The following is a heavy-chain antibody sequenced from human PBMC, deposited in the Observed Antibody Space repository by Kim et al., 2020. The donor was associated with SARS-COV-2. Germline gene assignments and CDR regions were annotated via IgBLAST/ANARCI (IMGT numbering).Heavy chain of an antibody. V-gene: IGHV4-39*07. CDR1: GGSISSSSYY. J-gene: IGHJ3*02. CDR3: ARSTLRADSAFDI. CDR2: IYYSGST. Sequence: SETLSLTCTVSGGSISSSSYYWGWIRQPPGKGLEWIGSIYYSGSTYYNPSLKSRVTISVDTSKNQFSLKLSSVTAADTAVYYCARSTLRADSAFDIWVQG.